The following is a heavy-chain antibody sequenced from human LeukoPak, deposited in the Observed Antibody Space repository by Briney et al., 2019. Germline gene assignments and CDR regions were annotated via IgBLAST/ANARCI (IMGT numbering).Heavy chain of an antibody. CDR3: ARDRGYSGYAFWFDP. J-gene: IGHJ5*02. CDR2: INPSGGST. V-gene: IGHV1-46*01. D-gene: IGHD5-12*01. CDR1: GYTFTSYY. Sequence: ASVKVSCKASGYTFTSYYMHWVRQAPGQGLEWMGIINPSGGSTSYAQKFQGRVTMTRDMSTSTVYMELSSLRSEDTAVYYCARDRGYSGYAFWFDPWGQGTLVTVPS.